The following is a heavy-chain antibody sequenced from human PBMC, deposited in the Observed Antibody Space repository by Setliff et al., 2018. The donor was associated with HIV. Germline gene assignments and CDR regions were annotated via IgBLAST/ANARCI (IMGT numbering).Heavy chain of an antibody. CDR1: GDNVSSDRTA. CDR2: THCRSRWYS. D-gene: IGHD6-13*01. V-gene: IGHV6-1*01. Sequence: PSQTLSLTCAISGDNVSSDRTAWNWIRQSPSRGLEWLGRTHCRSRWYSDYATFVKSRITINPDTSKNQFSLQLNSVTPEDTAVYFCARAGTTMAATGYYFDHWGQGTLVTVSS. J-gene: IGHJ4*02. CDR3: ARAGTTMAATGYYFDH.